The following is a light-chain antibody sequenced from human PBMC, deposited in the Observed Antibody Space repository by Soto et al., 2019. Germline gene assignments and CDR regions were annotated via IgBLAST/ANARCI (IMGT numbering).Light chain of an antibody. CDR3: QQRGNWPPIT. Sequence: EIVLTQSPATLSLSPGERATLSCRASQSISSYLAWYQQKPGQAPRLLIFDASNRATGIPARFSGSGSGTDFTLTISSLEPGDFAVYYCQQRGNWPPITFGQGTRLEIK. J-gene: IGKJ5*01. CDR2: DAS. CDR1: QSISSY. V-gene: IGKV3-11*01.